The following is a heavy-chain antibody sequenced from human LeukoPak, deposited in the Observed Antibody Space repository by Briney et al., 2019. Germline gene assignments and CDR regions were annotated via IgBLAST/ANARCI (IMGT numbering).Heavy chain of an antibody. CDR3: FRGSPRYYGMDV. D-gene: IGHD1-26*01. J-gene: IGHJ6*02. CDR2: IIPILGIA. V-gene: IGHV1-69*04. CDR1: GGTFSSYA. Sequence: ASVKVSCKASGGTFSSYAISWVRQAPGQGLEWMGRIIPILGIANYAQKFQGRVTITADKSTSTAYMELSSLRSEDTAVYYCFRGSPRYYGMDVWGQGTTVTVSS.